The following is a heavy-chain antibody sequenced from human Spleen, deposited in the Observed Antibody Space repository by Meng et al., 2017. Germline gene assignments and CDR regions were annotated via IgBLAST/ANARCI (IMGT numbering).Heavy chain of an antibody. V-gene: IGHV1-24*01. D-gene: IGHD6-19*01. J-gene: IGHJ4*02. CDR3: ATDGIAVAGTGFDY. Sequence: ASVKVSCKASGYTFTSYAMHWVRQAPGKGLEWMGGFDPEDGETIYAQKFQGRVTMTEDTSTDTAYMELSSLRSEDTAVYYCATDGIAVAGTGFDYWGQGTLVTVSS. CDR1: GYTFTSYA. CDR2: FDPEDGET.